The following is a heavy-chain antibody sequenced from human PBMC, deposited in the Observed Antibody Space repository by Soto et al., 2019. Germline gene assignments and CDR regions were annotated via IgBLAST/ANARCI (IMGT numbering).Heavy chain of an antibody. J-gene: IGHJ6*02. Sequence: QVQLVQSGAEVKKPGASVKVSCKASGYTFTSYGISWVRQAPGQGLEWMGWISAYNGNTNYAQKPQGRVTMTPGTATSTAYMELRSLRSDDTAVYFCARDRGAYGMDVWGQGTTVTVSS. CDR3: ARDRGAYGMDV. CDR1: GYTFTSYG. V-gene: IGHV1-18*01. CDR2: ISAYNGNT.